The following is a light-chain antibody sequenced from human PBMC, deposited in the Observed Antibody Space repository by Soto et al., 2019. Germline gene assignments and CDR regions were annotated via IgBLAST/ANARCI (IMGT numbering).Light chain of an antibody. CDR3: QQFSSYPLT. J-gene: IGKJ4*01. V-gene: IGKV3-20*01. Sequence: EILVTQSPVTLSVSPGERATLSCRASQSVSSNLAWYQQKPGQAPRLLIYDASSRATGIPDRFSGGGSGTDFTLTISILEPEDFAVYYCQQFSSYPLTFGGGTKGDI. CDR2: DAS. CDR1: QSVSSN.